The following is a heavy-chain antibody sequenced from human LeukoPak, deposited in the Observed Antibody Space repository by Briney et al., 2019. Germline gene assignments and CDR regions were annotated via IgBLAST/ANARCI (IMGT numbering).Heavy chain of an antibody. J-gene: IGHJ6*02. V-gene: IGHV1-18*01. CDR3: ARGNYDLITHMDV. Sequence: ASVKVSCKVSGYTLTELSMHWVRQAPGQGLEWMGWISAYNGNTNYAQKLQGRVTMTTDTSTSTAYMELRSLRSDDTAVYYCARGNYDLITHMDVWGQGTTVTVSS. CDR1: GYTLTELS. D-gene: IGHD3-3*01. CDR2: ISAYNGNT.